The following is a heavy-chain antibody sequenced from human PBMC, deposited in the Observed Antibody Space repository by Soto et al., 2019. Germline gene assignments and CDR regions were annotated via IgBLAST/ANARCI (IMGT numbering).Heavy chain of an antibody. CDR1: GFTFSSYW. D-gene: IGHD6-19*01. V-gene: IGHV3-7*01. CDR2: IKQDGSEK. CDR3: ATAGEQWLAPTHDY. J-gene: IGHJ4*02. Sequence: PGGSLRLSCAASGFTFSSYWMSWVRQAPGKGLEWVANIKQDGSEKYYVDSVKGRFTISRDNAKNSLYLQMNSLRAEDTAVYYCATAGEQWLAPTHDYWGQGTLVTVSS.